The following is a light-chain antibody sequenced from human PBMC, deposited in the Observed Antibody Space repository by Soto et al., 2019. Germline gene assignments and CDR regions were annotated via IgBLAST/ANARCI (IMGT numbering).Light chain of an antibody. CDR2: KAS. J-gene: IGKJ1*01. CDR1: QSIDTW. V-gene: IGKV1-5*03. CDR3: QQYNSYSAGT. Sequence: DTQMTQSPSTLSASVGDRVTITCRASQSIDTWLAWYQQKPGRVPNLLIYKASTLESGVPSRFSGSGSGTEFTLTISSLQPDDVGTYYCQQYNSYSAGTFGQGTKVEIK.